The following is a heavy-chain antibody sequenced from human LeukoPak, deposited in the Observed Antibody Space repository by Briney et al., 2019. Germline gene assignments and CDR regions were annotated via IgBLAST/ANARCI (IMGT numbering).Heavy chain of an antibody. CDR1: GFTFGDYL. D-gene: IGHD6-19*01. J-gene: IGHJ4*02. CDR3: SRGSGWLSVY. CDR2: ISGGTT. V-gene: IGHV3-49*03. Sequence: GGSLRLSCTASGFTFGDYLMSWFRQAPGKGLEWIGFISGGTTEYAASVKGRFTISRDDSTSIAYLQMNSLTTEDTAVYYCSRGSGWLSVYWGQGTLFTVSS.